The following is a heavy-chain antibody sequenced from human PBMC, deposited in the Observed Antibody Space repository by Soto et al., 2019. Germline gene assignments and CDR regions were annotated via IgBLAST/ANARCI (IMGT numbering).Heavy chain of an antibody. D-gene: IGHD5-18*01. Sequence: EVQLVESGGGLVQPGGSLRLSCAASGFTFSSYWMSWVRQAPGKGLEWVANIKQDGSEKYYADSVKGRFTISRDNAKNAQYRQRNSLRAEDTAVYYCARDDTTMSDYWGQGTLVTVSS. CDR2: IKQDGSEK. V-gene: IGHV3-7*01. CDR1: GFTFSSYW. J-gene: IGHJ4*02. CDR3: ARDDTTMSDY.